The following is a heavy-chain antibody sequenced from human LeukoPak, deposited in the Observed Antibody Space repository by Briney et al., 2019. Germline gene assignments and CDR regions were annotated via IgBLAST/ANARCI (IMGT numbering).Heavy chain of an antibody. CDR2: IRFDGSDE. J-gene: IGHJ4*02. CDR1: EFTFISYG. CDR3: AKDRRGSCNAGSCYCCDY. D-gene: IGHD2-15*01. V-gene: IGHV3-30*02. Sequence: GGSLRLSCTASEFTFISYGMHWVRQAPGKGLEWVAFIRFDGSDEHYADSVKGRFTISRDNSKNTLYLQMNSLRAEDTAVYYCAKDRRGSCNAGSCYCCDYWGRGALVTVSS.